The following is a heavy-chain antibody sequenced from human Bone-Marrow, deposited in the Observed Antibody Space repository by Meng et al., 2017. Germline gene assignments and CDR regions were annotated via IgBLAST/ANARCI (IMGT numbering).Heavy chain of an antibody. CDR2: ISSSGSTI. V-gene: IGHV3-48*04. CDR3: ASLRGYSGYDYY. D-gene: IGHD5-12*01. Sequence: GGSLRLSCAASGFTFSNSWMTWVRQAPGKGLEWVSYISSSGSTIYYADSVKGRFTISRDNAKNSLYLQMNSLRAEDTAVYYCASLRGYSGYDYYWGQGTLVTVSS. J-gene: IGHJ4*02. CDR1: GFTFSNSW.